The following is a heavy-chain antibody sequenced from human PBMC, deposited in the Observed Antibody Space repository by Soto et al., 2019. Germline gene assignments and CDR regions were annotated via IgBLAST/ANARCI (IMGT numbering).Heavy chain of an antibody. D-gene: IGHD1-26*01. V-gene: IGHV3-48*02. Sequence: PVGSLRLSCAASEFAFSSFAMNWVRQAPGKGLEWVSYISSSAITTYYADSVKGRFTISRDNAKTSLFLEMNSLRDEDTAVYYCARSIIVGAADAFDIWGQGTMVT. CDR1: EFAFSSFA. CDR2: ISSSAITT. CDR3: ARSIIVGAADAFDI. J-gene: IGHJ3*02.